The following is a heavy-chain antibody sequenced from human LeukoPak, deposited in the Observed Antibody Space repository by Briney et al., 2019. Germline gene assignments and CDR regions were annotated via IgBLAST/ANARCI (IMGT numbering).Heavy chain of an antibody. CDR3: ARDYITIFGVVITHFDY. J-gene: IGHJ4*02. D-gene: IGHD3-3*01. V-gene: IGHV1-69*04. CDR2: IIPILGIA. Sequence: GSSVKVSCKASGGTFSSYAISWVRQAPGQGLEWMGRIIPILGIANYAQKFQGRVTITADKSTSTAYMELSSLRSEDTAVYYCARDYITIFGVVITHFDYWGQGTQVTVSS. CDR1: GGTFSSYA.